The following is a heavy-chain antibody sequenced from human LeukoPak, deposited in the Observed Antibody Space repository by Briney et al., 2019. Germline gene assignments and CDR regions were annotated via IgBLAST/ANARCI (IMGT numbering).Heavy chain of an antibody. D-gene: IGHD6-13*01. Sequence: SVKVSCKASGGTFSSYAISWVRQAPGQGLEWMGGIIPIFGTANYAQKFQGRVTITADESTSTAYMELSSLRSEDTAVYYCARMYSSSSWFDPWGQGTLVTVSS. J-gene: IGHJ5*02. V-gene: IGHV1-69*13. CDR2: IIPIFGTA. CDR3: ARMYSSSSWFDP. CDR1: GGTFSSYA.